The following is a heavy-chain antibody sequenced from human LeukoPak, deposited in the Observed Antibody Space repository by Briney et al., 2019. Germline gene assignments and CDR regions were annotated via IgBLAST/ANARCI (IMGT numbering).Heavy chain of an antibody. Sequence: SVKVSCKASGGTFSSYAISWVRQAPGQGLEWMGGIIPIFGTANYAEKFQGRVTITADESTSTAYMELSSLRSEDTAVYYCARDLGLGHPSYYYYGMDVWGQGTTVTVSS. D-gene: IGHD3-16*01. J-gene: IGHJ6*02. CDR3: ARDLGLGHPSYYYYGMDV. CDR1: GGTFSSYA. CDR2: IIPIFGTA. V-gene: IGHV1-69*13.